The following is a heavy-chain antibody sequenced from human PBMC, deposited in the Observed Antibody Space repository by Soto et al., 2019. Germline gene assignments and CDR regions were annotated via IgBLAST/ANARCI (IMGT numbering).Heavy chain of an antibody. D-gene: IGHD3-10*01. Sequence: GPTLVNPTQTLTLTCTFSGFSLSTTGVGVGWIRQSPGKALEWLALVYWNDDKRYSPSLKSRLTITKDTSKNQVVLTLTDMDPVDTATYYCVHRRIIMTFGYWGQGALVTVSS. CDR3: VHRRIIMTFGY. CDR2: VYWNDDK. V-gene: IGHV2-5*01. J-gene: IGHJ4*02. CDR1: GFSLSTTGVG.